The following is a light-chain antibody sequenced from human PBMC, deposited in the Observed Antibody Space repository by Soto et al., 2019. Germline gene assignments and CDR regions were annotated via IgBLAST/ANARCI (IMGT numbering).Light chain of an antibody. J-gene: IGKJ3*01. Sequence: EIVLTQSPATLSVSPGESATLSCRASQGGNIDLVWYQQKRGQAPKLLMFSASARVTGIPARFIGGGSETEFTLNISSLQPEDSAVYYCQQYNTWLFTFGHGTKVDIK. V-gene: IGKV3D-15*01. CDR1: QGGNID. CDR2: SAS. CDR3: QQYNTWLFT.